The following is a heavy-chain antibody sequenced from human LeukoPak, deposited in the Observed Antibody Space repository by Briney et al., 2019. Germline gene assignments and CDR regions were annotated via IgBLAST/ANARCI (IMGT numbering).Heavy chain of an antibody. CDR3: ARVIGYCSSTSCFGYFDY. D-gene: IGHD2-2*01. J-gene: IGHJ4*02. V-gene: IGHV4-59*08. CDR1: GGSTSSYY. Sequence: SETLSLTCTVSGGSTSSYYWSWIRQPPGKGLEWVGYIYYSGSTNYNPSLKSRVTTSVDTSKNQLSLKLSSVTAADTAVYYCARVIGYCSSTSCFGYFDYWGQGTLVTVSS. CDR2: IYYSGST.